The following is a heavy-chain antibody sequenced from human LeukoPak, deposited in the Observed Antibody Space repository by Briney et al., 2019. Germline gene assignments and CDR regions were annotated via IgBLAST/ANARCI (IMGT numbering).Heavy chain of an antibody. D-gene: IGHD3-3*01. Sequence: SETLSLTCTVSGGSICSYYWSWIRQPPGKGLEWIGCIYYSGSTNYNPSLKSRVTISVDTSKNQFSLKLSSVTAADTAVYYCARVPTIFGVVLPDYWGLGTLVTVSS. V-gene: IGHV4-59*01. CDR2: IYYSGST. CDR1: GGSICSYY. J-gene: IGHJ4*02. CDR3: ARVPTIFGVVLPDY.